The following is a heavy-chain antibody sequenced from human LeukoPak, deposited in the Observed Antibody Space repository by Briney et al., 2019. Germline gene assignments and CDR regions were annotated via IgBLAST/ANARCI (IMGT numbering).Heavy chain of an antibody. V-gene: IGHV4-61*02. CDR3: ARLSLFGDPFDY. CDR2: IYTSGST. CDR1: GFSISSGSYY. D-gene: IGHD4-17*01. Sequence: SETLSLTCTVSGFSISSGSYYWGWLRQPAGKGREWIGRIYTSGSTNYNPALKSLVTISVDTSKNQFSLKLSSVTAADTAVYYCARLSLFGDPFDYWGQGTLVTVSS. J-gene: IGHJ4*02.